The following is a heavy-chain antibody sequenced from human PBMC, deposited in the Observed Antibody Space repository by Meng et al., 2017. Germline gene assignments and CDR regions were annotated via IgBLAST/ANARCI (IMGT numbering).Heavy chain of an antibody. CDR2: IIPIFGTA. V-gene: IGHV1-69*01. CDR3: ARESWFDP. Sequence: VLLGQSGAELKTPWSSVKVSCKASVGTFSSYAISWLLQAPGQGLEWMGGIIPIFGTANYAQKFQGRVTITADESTSTAYMELSSLRSEDTAVYYCARESWFDPWGQGTLVTVSS. J-gene: IGHJ5*02. CDR1: VGTFSSYA.